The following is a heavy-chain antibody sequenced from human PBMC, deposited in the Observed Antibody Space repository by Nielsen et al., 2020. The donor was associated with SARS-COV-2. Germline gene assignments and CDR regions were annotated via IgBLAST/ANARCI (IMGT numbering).Heavy chain of an antibody. CDR2: ISWNSGSI. CDR3: AKSQGSGSYDVFAPVDY. Sequence: GGSLRLSCAASGFTFADYAMHWVRQAPGKGLEWVSGISWNSGSIGYADSVKGRFTISRDNAKNSLYLQMNSLRAEDTALYYCAKSQGSGSYDVFAPVDYWGQGTLVTVSS. V-gene: IGHV3-9*01. D-gene: IGHD3-10*01. J-gene: IGHJ4*02. CDR1: GFTFADYA.